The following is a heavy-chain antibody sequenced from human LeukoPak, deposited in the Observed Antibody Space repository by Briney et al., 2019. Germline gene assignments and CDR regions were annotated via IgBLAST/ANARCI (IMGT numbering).Heavy chain of an antibody. CDR3: EKEPLGWDSYCSRIYYFDY. CDR2: ISGSGGRT. J-gene: IGHJ4*02. D-gene: IGHD2-21*02. CDR1: GFTFSTYA. V-gene: IGHV3-23*01. Sequence: GGSLRLSCAASGFTFSTYAMNWVPQAPGKGLEWFSSISGSGGRTYHADSVKGRFTISRDNSKNTLYLQMNSLRSEDTAVYYCEKEPLGWDSYCSRIYYFDYWGQGTLVTVSS.